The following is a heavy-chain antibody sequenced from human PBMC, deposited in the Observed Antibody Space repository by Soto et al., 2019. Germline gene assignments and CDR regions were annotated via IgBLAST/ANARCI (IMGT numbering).Heavy chain of an antibody. CDR2: IYYSGST. Sequence: PSETLSLTCTVSGGSISSSSYYWGWIRQPPGKGLEWIGSIYYSGSTNYNPSLKSRVTISVDTSKNQFSLKLSSVTAADTAVYYCARAVDYCSGGSCYLYYYGMDVWGQGTTVTVSS. J-gene: IGHJ6*02. D-gene: IGHD2-15*01. CDR1: GGSISSSSYY. CDR3: ARAVDYCSGGSCYLYYYGMDV. V-gene: IGHV4-39*07.